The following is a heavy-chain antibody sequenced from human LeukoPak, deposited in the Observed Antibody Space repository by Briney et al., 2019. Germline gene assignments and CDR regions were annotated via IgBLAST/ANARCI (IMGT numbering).Heavy chain of an antibody. CDR3: ARDLYYYDSSGYYSGLYYYYGMDV. CDR2: LSAGGDFT. V-gene: IGHV3-23*01. Sequence: GGSLRLSCAASGFTFSNYAMYWVRQAPGKGLEWVSGLSAGGDFTYYADSVKGRFTISRDNSKNTLYMDMNSLRAEDTAVYYCARDLYYYDSSGYYSGLYYYYGMDVWGQGTTVTVSS. D-gene: IGHD3-22*01. CDR1: GFTFSNYA. J-gene: IGHJ6*02.